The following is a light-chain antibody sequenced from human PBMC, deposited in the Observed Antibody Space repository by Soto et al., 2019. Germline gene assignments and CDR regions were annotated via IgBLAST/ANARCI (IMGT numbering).Light chain of an antibody. CDR2: LAS. V-gene: IGKV1-9*01. CDR3: QHYNSYSEA. J-gene: IGKJ1*01. Sequence: IQLTQSPSSLSASVGDRVTITCRASQDIASYLAWYQQKPGKAPKLLIYLASTLQGGVPSRFSGSGSGTDFALTISSLQPDDFATYYCQHYNSYSEAFGQGTKVDI. CDR1: QDIASY.